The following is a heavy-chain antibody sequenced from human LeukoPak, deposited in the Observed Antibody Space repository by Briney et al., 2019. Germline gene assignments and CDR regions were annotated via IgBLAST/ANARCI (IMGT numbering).Heavy chain of an antibody. CDR1: GFTFDDYA. CDR2: INSKGGSI. Sequence: GGSLRLSCAASGFTFDDYAMGWVRQGPGRGLEWVSGINSKGGSIGYADSVKGRFTISRDNAKNSLYLQMNSLRAEDTAIYYCARADRLHGGPYLIGPWGQGTLVTVSS. CDR3: ARADRLHGGPYLIGP. D-gene: IGHD2-21*01. J-gene: IGHJ5*02. V-gene: IGHV3-20*04.